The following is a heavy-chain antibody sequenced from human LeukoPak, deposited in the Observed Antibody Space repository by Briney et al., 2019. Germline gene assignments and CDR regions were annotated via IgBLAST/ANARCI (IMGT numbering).Heavy chain of an antibody. CDR2: INPSGGST. J-gene: IGHJ4*02. CDR3: ARGASRSFDF. Sequence: ASVKASCKASGYTFTSYYMHWVRQAPGQGLEWMGIINPSGGSTGYAQRFQDRVTFTRDTSINTAYMELSSRRSEDTAVYYCARGASRSFDFWGQGTLVTVSS. V-gene: IGHV1-46*01. CDR1: GYTFTSYY.